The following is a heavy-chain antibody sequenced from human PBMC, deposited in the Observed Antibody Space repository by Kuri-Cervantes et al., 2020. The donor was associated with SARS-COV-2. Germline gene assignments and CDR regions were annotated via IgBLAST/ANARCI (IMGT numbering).Heavy chain of an antibody. CDR1: GFTFSNAW. CDR3: ARDVPGGSYYPPNGFDY. Sequence: ESLKISCAASGFTFSNAWMSWIRQPAGKGLEWIGYIYTSGSTNYNPSLKSRVTISVDTSKNQFSLKLSSVTAADTAVYYCARDVPGGSYYPPNGFDYWGQGAMVTVSS. V-gene: IGHV4-4*09. D-gene: IGHD1-26*01. J-gene: IGHJ4*02. CDR2: IYTSGST.